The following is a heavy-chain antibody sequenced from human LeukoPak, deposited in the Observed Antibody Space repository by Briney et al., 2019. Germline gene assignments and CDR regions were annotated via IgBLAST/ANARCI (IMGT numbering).Heavy chain of an antibody. V-gene: IGHV1-2*02. CDR2: INPNSGGT. CDR1: GYTFTGYY. D-gene: IGHD1-26*01. CDR3: ARDGSGSYSNRDAFDI. Sequence: ASVKVSCKSSGYTFTGYYMHWVRPAPGQGLEWMGWINPNSGGTNYAQKFQGRVTMTRDTSISTAYMELSRLRSDDTAVYYCARDGSGSYSNRDAFDIWGQGTMVTVSS. J-gene: IGHJ3*02.